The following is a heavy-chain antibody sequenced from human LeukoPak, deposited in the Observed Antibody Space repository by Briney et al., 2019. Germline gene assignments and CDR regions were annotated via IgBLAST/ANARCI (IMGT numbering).Heavy chain of an antibody. CDR1: GYMFTSYY. J-gene: IGHJ4*02. Sequence: GASVKVSCMASGYMFTSYYIHWVRQAPGQGLEWMGIINPSGDYTSYAQKFQGRVTMTRDTSTSTVYMELSSLRSEDTAVYYCARESGVGKSFDYWGQGTLVTVSS. CDR2: INPSGDYT. D-gene: IGHD3-10*01. CDR3: ARESGVGKSFDY. V-gene: IGHV1-46*01.